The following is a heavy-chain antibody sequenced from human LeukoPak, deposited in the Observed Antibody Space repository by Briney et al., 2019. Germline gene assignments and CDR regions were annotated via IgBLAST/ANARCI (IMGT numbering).Heavy chain of an antibody. CDR1: VGIFSSYA. CDR2: IIPIFGTA. D-gene: IGHD6-13*01. Sequence: SVKVSCKASVGIFSSYAINWVRQAPGQGLEWMGGIIPIFGTANYAQKFQGRVTITADESATTAYMELSSLRSEDTAVYYCARQNSRDAFDIWGQGTMVTVSS. J-gene: IGHJ3*02. CDR3: ARQNSRDAFDI. V-gene: IGHV1-69*13.